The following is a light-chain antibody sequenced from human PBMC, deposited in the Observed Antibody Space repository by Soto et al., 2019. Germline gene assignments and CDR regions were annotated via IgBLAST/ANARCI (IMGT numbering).Light chain of an antibody. Sequence: DIQMTQSPSSLSASVGDSVTITCRASQNINIYLSWYQQKPGKAPKLLINVASTLQGGVPSRFSGSESGTEVTLAISSLQPEDSATYYCQQSLSTPQTFGGGTRVEIK. CDR1: QNINIY. CDR2: VAS. CDR3: QQSLSTPQT. V-gene: IGKV1-39*01. J-gene: IGKJ4*01.